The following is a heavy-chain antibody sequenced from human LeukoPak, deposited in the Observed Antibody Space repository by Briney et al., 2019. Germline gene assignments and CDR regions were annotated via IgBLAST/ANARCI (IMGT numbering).Heavy chain of an antibody. J-gene: IGHJ4*02. CDR3: ANTLNDYGDYVFDN. V-gene: IGHV3-53*01. CDR1: GFTVSSNY. Sequence: SGGSLRLSCAASGFTVSSNYMSWVRQAPGKGLEWVSVIYSGGSTYYADSVKGRFTISRDNSKNTLYLQMNSLRAEDTAVYYCANTLNDYGDYVFDNWGQGTLVTVSS. D-gene: IGHD4-17*01. CDR2: IYSGGST.